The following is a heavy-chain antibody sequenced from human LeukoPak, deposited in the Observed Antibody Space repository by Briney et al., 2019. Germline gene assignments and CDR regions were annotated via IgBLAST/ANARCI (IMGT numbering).Heavy chain of an antibody. D-gene: IGHD6-19*01. Sequence: VASLKVSCKASGYTFTSYGISWVRQAPGQGLEWMGWISAYNGNTNYAQKLQGRVTMTTDTSTSTAYMELRSLRSDDTAVYYCARDVVGYSSSDAFDIWGQGTMVTVSS. CDR2: ISAYNGNT. CDR1: GYTFTSYG. CDR3: ARDVVGYSSSDAFDI. V-gene: IGHV1-18*01. J-gene: IGHJ3*02.